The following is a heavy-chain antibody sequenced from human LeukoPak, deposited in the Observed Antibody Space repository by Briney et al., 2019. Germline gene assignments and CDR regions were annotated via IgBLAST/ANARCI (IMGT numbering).Heavy chain of an antibody. Sequence: SQTLSLTCAISVDSVSSNSAACNWIRQSPSRGLEWLGRTYYRSKWYNDYAVSVKSRITINPDTSKNQFSLQLNSVTPEDTAVYYCARALGAEGWFDPWGQGTLVTVSS. CDR3: ARALGAEGWFDP. CDR2: TYYRSKWYN. D-gene: IGHD3-16*01. J-gene: IGHJ5*02. V-gene: IGHV6-1*01. CDR1: VDSVSSNSAA.